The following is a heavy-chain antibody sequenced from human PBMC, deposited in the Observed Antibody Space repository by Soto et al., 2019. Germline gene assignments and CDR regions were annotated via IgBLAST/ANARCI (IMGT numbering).Heavy chain of an antibody. CDR2: IWPGDSET. J-gene: IGHJ3*02. V-gene: IGHV5-51*01. D-gene: IGHD3-22*01. Sequence: VQSQHISDKRCGYNFSIYRIGWERQMPEKGLEWMGIIWPGDSETRYSPSFQGQVTISADKSISAAYLQWSSLEASDTAMHYCARGHYDTTGYGAFDIWGQATMVTV. CDR1: GYNFSIYR. CDR3: ARGHYDTTGYGAFDI.